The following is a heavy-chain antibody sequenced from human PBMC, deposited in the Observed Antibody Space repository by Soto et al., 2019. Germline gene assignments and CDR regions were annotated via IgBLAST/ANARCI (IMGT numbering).Heavy chain of an antibody. CDR3: ARDRVVVVPAAMSTTEHAFDI. D-gene: IGHD2-2*01. V-gene: IGHV3-11*01. Sequence: GGSLRLSCAASGFTFSDYYMSWIRQAPGKGLEWVSYISSSGSTIYYADSVKGRFTISRDNAKNSLYLQMNSLRAEDTAVYYCARDRVVVVPAAMSTTEHAFDIWGQGTMVTVSS. CDR2: ISSSGSTI. CDR1: GFTFSDYY. J-gene: IGHJ3*02.